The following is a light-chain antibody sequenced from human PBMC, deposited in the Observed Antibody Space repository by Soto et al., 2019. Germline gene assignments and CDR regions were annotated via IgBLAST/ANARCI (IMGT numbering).Light chain of an antibody. CDR2: EVS. Sequence: QSALTQPASVTGSPGQSISISCTGTSSDVGRYNYVSWYQQHPGKAPKLMIYEVSNRPSGVSDRFSGSKSGNTASLTISGLQAEDEADYYCSSKRSGTPVVFGTGTHLTVL. V-gene: IGLV2-14*01. CDR1: SSDVGRYNY. J-gene: IGLJ7*01. CDR3: SSKRSGTPVV.